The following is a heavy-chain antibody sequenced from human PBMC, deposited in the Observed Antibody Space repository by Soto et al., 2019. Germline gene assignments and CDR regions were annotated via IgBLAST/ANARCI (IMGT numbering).Heavy chain of an antibody. CDR3: ASVRLGDLYIKFFAL. CDR1: GFTFSDHY. J-gene: IGHJ2*01. D-gene: IGHD3-16*01. CDR2: IRNKANSYVT. V-gene: IGHV3-72*01. Sequence: EVQLVESGGGLVQPGGSLRLSCAASGFTFSDHYLDWVRQAPGKGLEWVGRIRNKANSYVTEYAASVKGSFNISRDDSKSSLYLPMNSMQTEDTALYYCASVRLGDLYIKFFALWGRGTLVTVSS.